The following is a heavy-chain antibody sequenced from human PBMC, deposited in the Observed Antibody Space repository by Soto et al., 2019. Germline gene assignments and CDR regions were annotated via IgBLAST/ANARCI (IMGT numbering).Heavy chain of an antibody. J-gene: IGHJ4*02. D-gene: IGHD5-18*01. CDR3: IAAAKK. CDR2: IKSISSGATT. CDR1: GFSFTNAW. Sequence: EVQLVESGGGLVKPGGSLRLSCAAFGFSFTNAWMTWVRQAPGKGLEWVGRIKSISSGATTDYAAPVKGRFSISRDDSKNTLYLQMNSLKTDDTAVYYCIAAAKKWGQGTLVSVSS. V-gene: IGHV3-15*01.